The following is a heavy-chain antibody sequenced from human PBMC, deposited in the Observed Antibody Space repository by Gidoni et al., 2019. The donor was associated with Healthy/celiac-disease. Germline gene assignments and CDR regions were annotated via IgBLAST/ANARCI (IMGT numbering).Heavy chain of an antibody. J-gene: IGHJ4*02. Sequence: QITLKESGPTLVKPTQTLTLTCTFSGFSLSTSGVGVGWIRQPPGKALEWLALIYWYDDKRYSPSLKSRLTITKDTSKNQVVLTMTNMDPVDTATYYCAHRRAIFGVVYFDYWGQGTLVTVSS. CDR2: IYWYDDK. CDR3: AHRRAIFGVVYFDY. D-gene: IGHD3-3*01. CDR1: GFSLSTSGVG. V-gene: IGHV2-5*01.